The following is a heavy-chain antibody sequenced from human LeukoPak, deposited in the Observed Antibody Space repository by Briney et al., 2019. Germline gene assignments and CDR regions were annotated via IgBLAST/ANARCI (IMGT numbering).Heavy chain of an antibody. D-gene: IGHD6-19*01. J-gene: IGHJ4*02. CDR1: GFTFSGYA. CDR2: ISYDGSNK. V-gene: IGHV3-30-3*01. CDR3: ASRGGEGGWYFDY. Sequence: QAGGSLRLSCAASGFTFSGYAMHWVRQAPGKGLEWVAVISYDGSNKYYADSVKGRFTISRDNSKNTLYLQMNSLRAEDTAVYYCASRGGEGGWYFDYWDQGTLVTVSS.